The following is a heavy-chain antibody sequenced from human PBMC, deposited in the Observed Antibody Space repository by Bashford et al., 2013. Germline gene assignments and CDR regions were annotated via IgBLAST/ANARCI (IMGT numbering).Heavy chain of an antibody. Sequence: GSLRLSCAASGFTFSSYWMHWVRQAPGKGLVWVSRINSDGSSTSYADSVKGRFTISRDNAKNSLYLQMNSLRAEDTALYYCAKADSSGWYPDAFDIWGQGTMVTVSS. CDR3: AKADSSGWYPDAFDI. CDR1: GFTFSSYW. D-gene: IGHD6-19*01. J-gene: IGHJ3*02. V-gene: IGHV3-74*01. CDR2: INSDGSST.